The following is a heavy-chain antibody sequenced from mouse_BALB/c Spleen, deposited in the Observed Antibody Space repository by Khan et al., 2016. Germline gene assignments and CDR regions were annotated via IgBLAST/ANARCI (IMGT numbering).Heavy chain of an antibody. D-gene: IGHD2-14*01. Sequence: EVKLLESGGGLVQPGGSLKLSCAAPGFDFRRYWMSWVRQAQGKGLEWHGENNPDSSTINYTPSLKDKFIISRDKNQNKLYLHMSTVRSEDTDLFYGARAGYCAYLAYWGQGTLVTVSA. CDR3: ARAGYCAYLAY. V-gene: IGHV4-1*02. J-gene: IGHJ3*01. CDR2: NNPDSSTI. CDR1: GFDFRRYW.